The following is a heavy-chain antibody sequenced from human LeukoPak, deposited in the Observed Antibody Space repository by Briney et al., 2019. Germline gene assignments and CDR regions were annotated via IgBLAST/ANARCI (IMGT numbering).Heavy chain of an antibody. V-gene: IGHV3-30*04. CDR3: ARDAPITGTTGYFDY. J-gene: IGHJ4*02. Sequence: GGSLRLSCAASGFTFSSYAMHWVRQAPGKGLEWVAVISYDGSNKYYADSVKGRFTISRDNSKNTLYLQMNSLRAEDTAVYYCARDAPITGTTGYFDYWGQGTLVTVSS. CDR1: GFTFSSYA. D-gene: IGHD1-20*01. CDR2: ISYDGSNK.